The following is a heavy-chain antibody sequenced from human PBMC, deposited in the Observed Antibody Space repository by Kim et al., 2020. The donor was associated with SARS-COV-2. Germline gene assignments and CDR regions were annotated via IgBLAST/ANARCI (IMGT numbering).Heavy chain of an antibody. V-gene: IGHV4-31*03. CDR1: GGSISSGGYY. J-gene: IGHJ4*02. Sequence: SETLSLTCTVSGGSISSGGYYWSWIRQHPGKGLEWIGYIYYSGSTYYNPSLKSRVTISVDTSKNQFSLKLSSVTAADTAVYYCVWSGSGYYYTGDYWGQGTLVTVSS. D-gene: IGHD3-22*01. CDR3: VWSGSGYYYTGDY. CDR2: IYYSGST.